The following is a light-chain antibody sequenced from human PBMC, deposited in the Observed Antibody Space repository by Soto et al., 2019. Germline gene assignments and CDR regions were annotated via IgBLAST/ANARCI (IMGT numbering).Light chain of an antibody. Sequence: EXXXTQSXATLSVSPGETATLSCRASQSVRYNLAWYQQKPGQAPRLLIYGVSTRATGIPARFSGSGSWTEFTLTISSLQSEDFAVYYCQQYNNWPPLTFGGGTKVEIK. CDR3: QQYNNWPPLT. CDR1: QSVRYN. CDR2: GVS. V-gene: IGKV3-15*01. J-gene: IGKJ4*01.